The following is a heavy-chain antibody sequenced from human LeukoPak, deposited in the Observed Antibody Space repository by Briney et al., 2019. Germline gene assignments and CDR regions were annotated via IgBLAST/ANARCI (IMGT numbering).Heavy chain of an antibody. CDR2: IYYSGST. Sequence: SETLSLTCTVSGGSISSSSYYWGWIRQPPGKGLEWIGSIYYSGSTYYNPSLKSRVTISVDTSKNQFSLKLSSVTAADTAVYYCARDVPWNYGQFDYWGQGTLVTVSS. CDR3: ARDVPWNYGQFDY. J-gene: IGHJ4*02. CDR1: GGSISSSSYY. V-gene: IGHV4-39*07. D-gene: IGHD1-7*01.